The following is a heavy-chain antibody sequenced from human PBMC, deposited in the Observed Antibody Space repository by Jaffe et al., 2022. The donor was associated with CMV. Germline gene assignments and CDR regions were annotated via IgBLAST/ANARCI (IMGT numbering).Heavy chain of an antibody. V-gene: IGHV1-18*01. J-gene: IGHJ6*02. Sequence: QVQLVQSGAELKKPGASVKVSCKASGYTFTSYGISWVRQAPGQGLEWMGWVSPYKGNTNYAQKLQGRVTMSTDTSTTTAYMELRSLRSDDTAVYYCARDRTVSGNAGYYGMDVWGQGTTVTVSS. CDR1: GYTFTSYG. CDR2: VSPYKGNT. D-gene: IGHD4-17*01. CDR3: ARDRTVSGNAGYYGMDV.